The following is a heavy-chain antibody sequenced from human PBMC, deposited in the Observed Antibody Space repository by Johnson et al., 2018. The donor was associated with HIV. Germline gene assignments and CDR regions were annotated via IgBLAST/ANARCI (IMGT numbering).Heavy chain of an antibody. V-gene: IGHV3-33*06. J-gene: IGHJ3*02. CDR3: AKAWGMALGAFDI. CDR2: IWYDGSNK. D-gene: IGHD3-16*01. CDR1: GFTFSSYG. Sequence: VQLVESGGGVVQPGRSLRLSCAASGFTFSSYGMHWVRQAPGKGLEWVAVIWYDGSNKYYADSVKGRFTISRDNSKNTLYLQMNSLRAEDTAVYYCAKAWGMALGAFDIWGQGTMVTVSS.